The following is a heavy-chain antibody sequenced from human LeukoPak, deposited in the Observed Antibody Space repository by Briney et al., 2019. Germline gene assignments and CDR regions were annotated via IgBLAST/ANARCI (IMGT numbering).Heavy chain of an antibody. CDR3: AGHHPRNTVDF. CDR2: ISDIGSI. CDR1: GGSISSYY. Sequence: SETLSLTCTVSGGSISSYYWSWIRQPPGKGLEWVAYISDIGSINYNPSLKSRVTISLDTSKNQFSLKLSSVTAADTAVYYCAGHHPRNTVDFWGQGTLVTVSS. J-gene: IGHJ4*02. V-gene: IGHV4-59*08. D-gene: IGHD2/OR15-2a*01.